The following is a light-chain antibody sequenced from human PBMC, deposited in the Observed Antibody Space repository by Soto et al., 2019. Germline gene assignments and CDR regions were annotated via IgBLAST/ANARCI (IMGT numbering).Light chain of an antibody. CDR1: QSISSW. Sequence: DIQMTQSPSTLSASVGDRVTITCRASQSISSWLAWYQQKPGKAPKLLIYKASSFESGVPSRFSGSGSGTEFTLTISSLQPDHFATYYCQQYNSYWTFGQGTKVEIK. CDR3: QQYNSYWT. CDR2: KAS. V-gene: IGKV1-5*03. J-gene: IGKJ1*01.